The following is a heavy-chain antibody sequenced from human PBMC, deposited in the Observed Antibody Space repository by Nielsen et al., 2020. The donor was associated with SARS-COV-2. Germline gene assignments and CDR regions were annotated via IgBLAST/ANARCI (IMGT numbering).Heavy chain of an antibody. CDR3: ARGGGDFAFGI. CDR1: GYSISSGYY. D-gene: IGHD2-21*02. J-gene: IGHJ3*02. CDR2: IYHSGST. V-gene: IGHV4-38-2*02. Sequence: SETLSLTCTVSGYSISSGYYWGWIRQPPGKGLEWIGSIYHSGSTYYNPSLKSRVTISVDTSKNQFSLKLSSVTAADTAVYYCARGGGDFAFGIWGQGTMVTVSS.